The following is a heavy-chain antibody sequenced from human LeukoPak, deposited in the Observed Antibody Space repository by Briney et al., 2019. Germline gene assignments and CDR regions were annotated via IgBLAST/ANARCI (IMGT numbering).Heavy chain of an antibody. Sequence: ASVKVSCKASGYTFSDYTITCVRLAPGQGLEWMGWINPNSGGTNYAQKFQGRVTMTRDTSISTAYMELSRLRSDDTAVYYCARGSSLRFLEWLLYWGGQGSLVTVSS. J-gene: IGHJ4*02. D-gene: IGHD3-3*01. CDR1: GYTFSDYT. CDR3: ARGSSLRFLEWLLYW. CDR2: INPNSGGT. V-gene: IGHV1-2*02.